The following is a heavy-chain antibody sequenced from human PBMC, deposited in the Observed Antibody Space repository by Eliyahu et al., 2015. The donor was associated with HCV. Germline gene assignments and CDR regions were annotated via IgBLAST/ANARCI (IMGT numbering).Heavy chain of an antibody. V-gene: IGHV3-30*18. CDR3: AKGGGDFDH. CDR1: GFSLTDHG. CDR2: ISYDGNAE. Sequence: QVQLVQSGGGVVQPGKSLRLSCAASGFSLTDHGMHWVRQAPGQGLEWVATISYDGNAEDYAGSVRGRFTISKDTSRKMLYLQMNSLRAEDTAVYFCAKGGGDFDHWGQGTLVTVSS. D-gene: IGHD2-21*01. J-gene: IGHJ4*02.